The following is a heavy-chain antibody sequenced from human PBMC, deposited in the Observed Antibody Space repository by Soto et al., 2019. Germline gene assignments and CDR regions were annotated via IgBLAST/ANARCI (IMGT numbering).Heavy chain of an antibody. V-gene: IGHV3-21*01. Sequence: GGSLRLSCAASGFTFSSYSMNWVRQAPGKGLEWVSSTSSSSSYIYYADSVKGRFTISRDNAKNSLYLQMNSLRAEDTAVYYCARGKEDGDYARAEYYYYYYGMDVWGQGTTVTVSS. CDR1: GFTFSSYS. D-gene: IGHD4-17*01. J-gene: IGHJ6*02. CDR2: TSSSSSYI. CDR3: ARGKEDGDYARAEYYYYYYGMDV.